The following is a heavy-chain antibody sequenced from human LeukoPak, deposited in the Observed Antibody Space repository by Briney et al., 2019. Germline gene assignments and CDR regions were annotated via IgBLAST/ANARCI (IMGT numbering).Heavy chain of an antibody. CDR1: GFTFSSYS. V-gene: IGHV3-21*01. CDR3: ASPVGNYYYGMDV. D-gene: IGHD2-15*01. CDR2: ISSSSTYI. J-gene: IGHJ6*02. Sequence: GGSLRLSCAASGFTFSSYSMNWVRQAPGKGLEWVSSISSSSTYIYYADSVKGRFTISRDNAKNSLYLQMNSLRAEDTSVYYCASPVGNYYYGMDVWGQGTTVTVSS.